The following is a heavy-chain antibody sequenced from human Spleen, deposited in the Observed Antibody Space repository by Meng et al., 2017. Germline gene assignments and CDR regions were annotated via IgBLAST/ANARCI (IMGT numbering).Heavy chain of an antibody. J-gene: IGHJ5*02. V-gene: IGHV3-33*01. Sequence: GESLKISCAASGFIFSAYGMHWVRQAPGKGLEWVAVIWYDGSLKYYGDAVKGRFTISRDNSKNTFYLQMKSLRAEDKAIYYCVSDGYEYGGNSGWFDPWGQGTLVTVSS. CDR2: IWYDGSLK. CDR3: VSDGYEYGGNSGWFDP. CDR1: GFIFSAYG. D-gene: IGHD4-23*01.